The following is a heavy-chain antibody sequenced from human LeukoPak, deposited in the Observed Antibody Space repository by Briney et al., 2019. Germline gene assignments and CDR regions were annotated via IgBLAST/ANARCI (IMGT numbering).Heavy chain of an antibody. CDR1: GFTFGSYW. CDR2: IKQDGSEK. J-gene: IGHJ4*02. CDR3: ARDDYYYGSGSYYKGLDY. Sequence: TGGSLRLSCAASGFTFGSYWMSWVRQAPGKGLEWVANIKQDGSEKYYVDSVKGRFTISRDNAKNSLYLQMNSLRAEDTAVYYCARDDYYYGSGSYYKGLDYWGQGTLVTVSS. V-gene: IGHV3-7*03. D-gene: IGHD3-10*01.